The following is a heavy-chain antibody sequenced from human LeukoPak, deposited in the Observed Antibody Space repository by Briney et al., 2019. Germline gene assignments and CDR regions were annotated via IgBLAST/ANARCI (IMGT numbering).Heavy chain of an antibody. V-gene: IGHV1-2*02. CDR3: ARTYYDFWSGYHIDAFDI. CDR1: GYTFTSYY. CDR2: INPNSGGT. J-gene: IGHJ3*02. D-gene: IGHD3-3*01. Sequence: ASVKVSCKASGYTFTSYYMHWVRHAPGQGLEWMGWINPNSGGTNYAQKLQGRVTMTRDTSLSTAYMELSRLRYDDTGVYYCARTYYDFWSGYHIDAFDIWGQGTMVTVSS.